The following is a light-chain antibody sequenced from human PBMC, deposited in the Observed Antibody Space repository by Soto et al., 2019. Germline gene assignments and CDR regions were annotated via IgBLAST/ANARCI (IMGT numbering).Light chain of an antibody. CDR2: AAS. CDR1: QTISNF. Sequence: IQLTQSPSSVSTRAGDSVTITCRASQTISNFVNWYQQKLGRAPRLLIYAASSLQSGVPSRFSGSGSGTDFTLTISSLQPEDFATYYCQQSYNTVWTFGQGTKVDIK. V-gene: IGKV1-39*01. J-gene: IGKJ1*01. CDR3: QQSYNTVWT.